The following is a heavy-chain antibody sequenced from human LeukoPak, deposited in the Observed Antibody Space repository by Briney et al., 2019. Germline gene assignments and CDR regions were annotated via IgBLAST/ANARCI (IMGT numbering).Heavy chain of an antibody. CDR1: GFSLNTSGMG. CDR2: IYWDDDK. V-gene: IGHV2-5*02. D-gene: IGHD1-14*01. CDR3: VRTTYGYSFDP. J-gene: IGHJ5*02. Sequence: SGPTLVNPTQTLTLTCTFSGFSLNTSGMGVGWIRPPPGKALEWLALIYWDDDKRYSPSLESRLTITKDTSKNQVLLRMTKVDPVDTATYYCVRTTYGYSFDPWGQGTLVTVSS.